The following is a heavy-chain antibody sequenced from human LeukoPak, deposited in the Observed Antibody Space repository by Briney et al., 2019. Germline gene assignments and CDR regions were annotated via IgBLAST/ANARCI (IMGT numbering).Heavy chain of an antibody. D-gene: IGHD6-19*01. CDR2: ISAYNGNT. CDR1: GYTFTSYG. Sequence: ASVKVSCKASGYTFTSYGISWVRQAPGQGLEWMGWISAYNGNTNYAQKLQGIVTMTTDTSTSTAYMELRSLRSDDTAVYYCARDLSRWLVQGYWGQGTLVTVSS. V-gene: IGHV1-18*01. CDR3: ARDLSRWLVQGY. J-gene: IGHJ4*02.